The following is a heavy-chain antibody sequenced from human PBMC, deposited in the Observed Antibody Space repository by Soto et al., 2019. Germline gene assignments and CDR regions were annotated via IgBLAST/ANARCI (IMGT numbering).Heavy chain of an antibody. CDR2: INPIIGST. D-gene: IGHD3-9*01. CDR1: GYTFTGHY. V-gene: IGHV1-2*04. CDR3: ARGRTFYDILTGYPDHFDF. Sequence: ASVKVSCKASGYTFTGHYLHWLRQAPGQGLEWMGWINPIIGSTNYARKFQGWVTMTRDSSISTAYMELSKLTSHDTAVYYCARGRTFYDILTGYPDHFDFWGQGTLVTVSS. J-gene: IGHJ4*02.